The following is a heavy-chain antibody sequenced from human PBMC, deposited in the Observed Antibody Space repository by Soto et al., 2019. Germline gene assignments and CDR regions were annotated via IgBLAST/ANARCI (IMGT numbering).Heavy chain of an antibody. CDR1: GFTFSSYA. V-gene: IGHV3-23*01. J-gene: IGHJ3*02. CDR2: ISGSGGST. Sequence: RRLSCAASGFTFSSYAMSWVRQAPGKGLEWVSAISGSGGSTYYADSVKGRFTISRDNSKNTLYLQMNSLRAEDTAVYYCAKGSYSSSWYGLHRGSANDAFDIWGQGTMVTVSS. D-gene: IGHD6-13*01. CDR3: AKGSYSSSWYGLHRGSANDAFDI.